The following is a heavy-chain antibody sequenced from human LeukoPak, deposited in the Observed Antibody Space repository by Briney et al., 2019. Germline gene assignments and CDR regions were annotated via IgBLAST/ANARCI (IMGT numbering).Heavy chain of an antibody. CDR3: AKWKAGWLLGFDY. V-gene: IGHV3-23*01. J-gene: IGHJ4*02. D-gene: IGHD5-18*01. Sequence: GGSLRLSCAASGFTFSSYSIHWVRQAPGKGLEWVSAISGSGGSTYYADSVKGRFTISRDNSKNTLYLQMNSLRAEDTAVYYCAKWKAGWLLGFDYWGQGTLVTVSS. CDR1: GFTFSSYS. CDR2: ISGSGGST.